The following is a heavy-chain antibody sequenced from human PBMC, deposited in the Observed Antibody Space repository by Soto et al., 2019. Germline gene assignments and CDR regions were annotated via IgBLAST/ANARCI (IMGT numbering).Heavy chain of an antibody. J-gene: IGHJ6*03. CDR1: GGSISSYY. V-gene: IGHV4-59*01. Sequence: SETLSLTCTVSGGSISSYYWSWIRQPPGKGLEWIGYIYYSGSTNYNPSLKSRVTISVDTSKNQFSLKLSSVTAADTAVYYCARVRYYDFLSGHSENYYYYYYMDVWGKGTTVTVSS. CDR2: IYYSGST. D-gene: IGHD3-3*01. CDR3: ARVRYYDFLSGHSENYYYYYYMDV.